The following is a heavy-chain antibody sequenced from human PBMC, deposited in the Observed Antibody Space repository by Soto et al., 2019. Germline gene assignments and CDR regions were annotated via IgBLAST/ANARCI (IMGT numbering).Heavy chain of an antibody. CDR1: DDFISSYY. CDR2: VSTNWAT. Sequence: SWTXSLACTFADDFISSYYLNLIRQPAGKGLECIGRVSTNWATNYNPSLESRVNVSVDTSKKQFPLKMTSVTAAEKAVYFREREDYEIMIRHYDIDVWGQGTTV. J-gene: IGHJ6*01. CDR3: EREDYEIMIRHYDIDV. D-gene: IGHD3-9*01. V-gene: IGHV4-4*07.